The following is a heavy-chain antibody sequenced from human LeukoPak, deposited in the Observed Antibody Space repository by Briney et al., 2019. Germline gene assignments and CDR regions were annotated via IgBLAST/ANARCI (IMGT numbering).Heavy chain of an antibody. Sequence: PSETLSLTCTASGYSISSGYYWGWIRQPPGKGLEWIGSIYHSGSTYYNPSLKSRVTISVDTSKNQFSLKLSSVTAADTAVYYCARDLRYYYGSGSYYFDYWGQGTLVTVSS. CDR2: IYHSGST. V-gene: IGHV4-38-2*02. J-gene: IGHJ4*02. CDR1: GYSISSGYY. CDR3: ARDLRYYYGSGSYYFDY. D-gene: IGHD3-10*01.